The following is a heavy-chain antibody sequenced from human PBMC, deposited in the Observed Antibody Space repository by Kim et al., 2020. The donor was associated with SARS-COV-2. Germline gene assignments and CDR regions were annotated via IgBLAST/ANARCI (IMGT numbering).Heavy chain of an antibody. CDR1: GFTFSSYA. CDR3: AKDRWENYNFWTGYST. CDR2: VSGSGGFT. J-gene: IGHJ5*02. Sequence: GGSLRLSCAAYGFTFSSYAMSWVRQAPGKGLEWVSSVSGSGGFTYYADSVKGRFTISRDNPKNTVYLQVNSLRAEDTAVYYCAKDRWENYNFWTGYSTWGQGPLVTVSS. D-gene: IGHD3-3*01. V-gene: IGHV3-23*01.